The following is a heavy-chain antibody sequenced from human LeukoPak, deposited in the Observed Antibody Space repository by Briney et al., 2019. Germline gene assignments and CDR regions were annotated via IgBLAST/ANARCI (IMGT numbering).Heavy chain of an antibody. CDR2: INPNSGGT. CDR1: GYTFTSYD. CDR3: ARCTSSTSCYRTNWFDP. V-gene: IGHV1-2*02. Sequence: GASVKVSCKASGYTFTSYDINWVRQATGQGLEWMGWINPNSGGTNYAQKFQGRVTMTRDTSISTAYMELSRLRSDDTAVYYCARCTSSTSCYRTNWFDPWGQGTLVTVSS. D-gene: IGHD2-2*01. J-gene: IGHJ5*02.